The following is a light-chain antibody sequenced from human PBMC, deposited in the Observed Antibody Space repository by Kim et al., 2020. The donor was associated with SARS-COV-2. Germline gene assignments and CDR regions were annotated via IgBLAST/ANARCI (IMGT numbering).Light chain of an antibody. CDR3: QQYNSYPPTYA. CDR2: KAS. Sequence: VGYRVNITCRASQGISNWFAWYQQKPGKAPKLLIYKASSLESWVPSRFSCSGSWTEFTLTISSLQPDDFATYYCQQYNSYPPTYAFGQGTKVDIK. CDR1: QGISNW. V-gene: IGKV1-5*03. J-gene: IGKJ2*01.